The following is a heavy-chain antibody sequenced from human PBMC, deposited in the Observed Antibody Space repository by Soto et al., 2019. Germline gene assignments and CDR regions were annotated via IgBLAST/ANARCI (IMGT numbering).Heavy chain of an antibody. Sequence: PSEPLSLTCAVSGGSISISNWWSWVRQPPGKGLEWIGEIYHSGSTNYNPSLKSRVTISVDKSKNQFSLKLSSVTAADTAVYYCARGSDGGNNWFDPWGQGTPVTVSS. D-gene: IGHD6-6*01. CDR1: GGSISISNW. J-gene: IGHJ5*02. CDR2: IYHSGST. V-gene: IGHV4-4*02. CDR3: ARGSDGGNNWFDP.